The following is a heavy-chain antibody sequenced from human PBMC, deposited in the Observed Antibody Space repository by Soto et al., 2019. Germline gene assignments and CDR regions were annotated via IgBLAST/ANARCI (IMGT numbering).Heavy chain of an antibody. CDR2: TYHSGST. V-gene: IGHV4-4*02. CDR3: ARESWVASERGGFDY. CDR1: GGSISSSNW. Sequence: QVPLQASGPGLVKPSGTLSLTCAVSGGSISSSNWWSWVRQPPGKGLEWIGETYHSGSTNYNPSLTSRVTISVDKSKNQFSLKLSSVTAADTAVYYCARESWVASERGGFDYWGQGTLVTVSS. D-gene: IGHD3-16*01. J-gene: IGHJ4*02.